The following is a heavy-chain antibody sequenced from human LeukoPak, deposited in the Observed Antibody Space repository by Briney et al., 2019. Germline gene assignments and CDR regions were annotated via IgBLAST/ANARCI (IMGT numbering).Heavy chain of an antibody. D-gene: IGHD1-26*01. J-gene: IGHJ6*02. V-gene: IGHV1-2*04. Sequence: ASVKVSCKASGYTFTGYYMHWVRQAPGQGLEWMGWINPNSGGTNYAQKFQGWVTMTRDTSISTAYMELSRLRSDDTAVYYCARKVIVGAPGGMDVWGQGTTVTVSS. CDR3: ARKVIVGAPGGMDV. CDR1: GYTFTGYY. CDR2: INPNSGGT.